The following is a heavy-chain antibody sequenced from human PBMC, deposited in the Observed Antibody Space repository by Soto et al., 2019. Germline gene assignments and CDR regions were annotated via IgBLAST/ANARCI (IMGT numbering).Heavy chain of an antibody. CDR2: IYPDDSET. J-gene: IGHJ6*02. CDR3: ATTQSSATFNSYYYYMHV. D-gene: IGHD3-10*01. CDR1: GHSFTNYW. Sequence: PGASLKISCKDSGHSFTNYWIVWVRHMPGKCLEWMGTIYPDDSETRYGPSFQGQVTISADKSINTAYLQYSSLKASYTAIYYCATTQSSATFNSYYYYMHVWGQGTTVTVSS. V-gene: IGHV5-51*01.